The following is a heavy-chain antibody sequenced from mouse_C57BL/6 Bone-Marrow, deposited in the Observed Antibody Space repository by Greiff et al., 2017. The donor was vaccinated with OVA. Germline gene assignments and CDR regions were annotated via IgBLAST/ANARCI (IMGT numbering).Heavy chain of an antibody. Sequence: EVQGVESGGGLVQPGESLKLSCESNEYEFPSHDMSWVRKTPEKRLELVAAINSDGGSTYYPDTMERRFIISRDKTKKTLYLQMSSLRSEDTALDYCARYYDYDRFAYWGQGTLVTVSA. CDR3: ARYYDYDRFAY. J-gene: IGHJ3*01. CDR1: EYEFPSHD. V-gene: IGHV5-2*01. CDR2: INSDGGST. D-gene: IGHD2-4*01.